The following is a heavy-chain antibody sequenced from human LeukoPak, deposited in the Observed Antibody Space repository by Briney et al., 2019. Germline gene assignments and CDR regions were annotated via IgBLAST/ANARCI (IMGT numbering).Heavy chain of an antibody. CDR1: GFAFSHYW. CDR2: IRQDGSDN. J-gene: IGHJ4*02. CDR3: ARVGSTSWYLDF. Sequence: GGSLRLSCAASGFAFSHYWMSWVRQAPGKGLEWLANIRQDGSDNYYVDSVKGRFTFSRDNARNSLYLQLNSLRAEDTAVYYCARVGSTSWYLDFWGQGTLVTVSS. D-gene: IGHD2-2*01. V-gene: IGHV3-7*04.